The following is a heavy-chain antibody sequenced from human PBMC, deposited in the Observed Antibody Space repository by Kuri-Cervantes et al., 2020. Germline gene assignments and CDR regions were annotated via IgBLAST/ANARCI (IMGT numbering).Heavy chain of an antibody. Sequence: SETLSLTCSVSGGSINSHYWSWIRQPPGKGLEWIGYIYYSGSTNYNPSLKSRVTISVDRFKNQFSLKLSSVTAADTAVYYCARGMAAAGNFDYWGQGTLVTVSS. CDR1: GGSINSHY. D-gene: IGHD6-13*01. J-gene: IGHJ4*02. CDR2: IYYSGST. V-gene: IGHV4-59*08. CDR3: ARGMAAAGNFDY.